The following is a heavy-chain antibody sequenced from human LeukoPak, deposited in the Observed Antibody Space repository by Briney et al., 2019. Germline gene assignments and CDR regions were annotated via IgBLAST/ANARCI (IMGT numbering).Heavy chain of an antibody. J-gene: IGHJ4*02. CDR1: GGSISSSSYY. CDR2: IYYSGST. V-gene: IGHV4-39*01. CDR3: ARRIAAAGYYFDY. Sequence: SETLSPTCTVSGGSISSSSYYWGWIRQPPGKGLEWIGSIYYSGSTYYNPSLKSRVTISVDTSKNQFSLKLSSVTAADTAVYYCARRIAAAGYYFDYWGQGTLVTVSS. D-gene: IGHD6-13*01.